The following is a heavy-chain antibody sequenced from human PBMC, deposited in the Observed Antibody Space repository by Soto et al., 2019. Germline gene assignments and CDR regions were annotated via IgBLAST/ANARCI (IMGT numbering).Heavy chain of an antibody. CDR1: GFTFSSYA. J-gene: IGHJ6*02. Sequence: PRGSLRLSCAASGFTFSSYAMSWVRQAPGKGLEWVSAISGSGGSTYYADSVKGRFTISRDNSKNTLYLQMNSLRAEDTAVYYFAKDKRSIKHRHYYYGMDVWGQGTTVTVSS. V-gene: IGHV3-23*01. CDR2: ISGSGGST. CDR3: AKDKRSIKHRHYYYGMDV. D-gene: IGHD6-6*01.